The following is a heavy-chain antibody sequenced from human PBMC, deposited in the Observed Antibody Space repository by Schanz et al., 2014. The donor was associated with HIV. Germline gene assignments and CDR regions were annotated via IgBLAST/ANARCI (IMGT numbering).Heavy chain of an antibody. CDR3: ARASYTRTYYTWFDP. D-gene: IGHD1-26*01. CDR2: IIPIFATA. Sequence: QVQLVQSGAEVKKPGSSVKVSCKASGGSFSSYAINWVRQAPGQGLEWMGTIIPIFATADSAQKFQGRLTITADDSTSTAYMELSSLRSEDSAIYFCARASYTRTYYTWFDPWGQGTLVTVSS. V-gene: IGHV1-69*18. J-gene: IGHJ5*02. CDR1: GGSFSSYA.